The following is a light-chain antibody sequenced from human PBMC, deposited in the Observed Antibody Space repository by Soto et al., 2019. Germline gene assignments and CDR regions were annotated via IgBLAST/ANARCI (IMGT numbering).Light chain of an antibody. V-gene: IGKV3-15*01. CDR1: QDVSTN. J-gene: IGKJ2*01. Sequence: EIVMTQSPATLSVSPGERVTLSCRASQDVSTNLAWYQQKPGQAPRLLIYGASTRATGIPARFSGSGSGTDFTLTINSLQSEDFALYCCQHAYTFGQGTKLEIK. CDR3: QHAYT. CDR2: GAS.